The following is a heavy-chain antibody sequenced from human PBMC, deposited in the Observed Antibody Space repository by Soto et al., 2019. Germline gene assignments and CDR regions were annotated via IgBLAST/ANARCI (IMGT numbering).Heavy chain of an antibody. CDR3: AFGGPLVPAALYYYYGMDV. CDR1: GYTFTSYD. CDR2: MNPNSGNT. V-gene: IGHV1-8*01. J-gene: IGHJ6*02. D-gene: IGHD2-2*01. Sequence: GASVKVSCKASGYTFTSYDINWVRQATGQGLEWMGWMNPNSGNTGYAQKFQGRVIMTRNTSISTAYMELSSLRSEDTAVYYCAFGGPLVPAALYYYYGMDVWGQGTTVTVSS.